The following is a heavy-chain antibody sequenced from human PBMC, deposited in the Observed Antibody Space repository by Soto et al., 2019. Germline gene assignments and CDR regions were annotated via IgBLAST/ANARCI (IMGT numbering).Heavy chain of an antibody. V-gene: IGHV3-74*01. D-gene: IGHD3-10*01. CDR3: LAGETNYFDF. CDR2: INSDGGTT. CDR1: GLTLSRYW. J-gene: IGHJ4*02. Sequence: EAQLVESGGGLVQPGGSLRLSCAGSGLTLSRYWMHWVRQGPGKGLVWVSRINSDGGTTTYADSVKGRFTISRDNAKNTVDLQMNSLRAEDTAVYYCLAGETNYFDFWGQGTLVTVSS.